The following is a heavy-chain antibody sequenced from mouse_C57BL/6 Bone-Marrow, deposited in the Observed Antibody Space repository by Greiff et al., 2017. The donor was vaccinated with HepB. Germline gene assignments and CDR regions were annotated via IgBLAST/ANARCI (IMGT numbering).Heavy chain of an antibody. CDR3: ARRIYYDYGEGYFDV. CDR2: IDPSDSYT. V-gene: IGHV1-69*01. Sequence: VQLQQPGAELVMPGASVKLSCKASGYTFTSYWMHWVKQRPGQGLEWIGEIDPSDSYTNYNQKFKGKSTLTVDKSSSTAYMQLSSLTSEDSAVYYCARRIYYDYGEGYFDVWGTGTTVTVSS. J-gene: IGHJ1*03. D-gene: IGHD2-4*01. CDR1: GYTFTSYW.